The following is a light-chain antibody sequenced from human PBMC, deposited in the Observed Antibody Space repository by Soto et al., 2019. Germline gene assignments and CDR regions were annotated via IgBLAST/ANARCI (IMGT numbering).Light chain of an antibody. V-gene: IGLV7-46*01. CDR2: DTS. CDR3: LLSYSGARV. J-gene: IGLJ2*01. Sequence: QAVVTQEPSLTVSPGGTVTLTCDSSTGAVASSHYPYWFQQKPGQAPRTLIYDTSKKHSWTPARFSGSLLGGKAALTLSGAQTEDEAEYYCLLSYSGARVFGGGTKLTVL. CDR1: TGAVASSHY.